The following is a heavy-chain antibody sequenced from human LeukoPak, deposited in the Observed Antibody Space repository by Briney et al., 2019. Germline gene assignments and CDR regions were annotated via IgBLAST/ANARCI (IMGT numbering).Heavy chain of an antibody. V-gene: IGHV3-30*04. D-gene: IGHD3-22*01. CDR2: ISDEGSNK. CDR1: GFTFSSYA. Sequence: GGSLRLSCAASGFTFSSYAMHWVRQAPGKGLEWVAVISDEGSNKYYTDSVKGRFTISRDNSKNTLYLQINSLRTEDTAVYYCAKAGSSSGYYSRFDYWGQGTLVTVSS. CDR3: AKAGSSSGYYSRFDY. J-gene: IGHJ4*02.